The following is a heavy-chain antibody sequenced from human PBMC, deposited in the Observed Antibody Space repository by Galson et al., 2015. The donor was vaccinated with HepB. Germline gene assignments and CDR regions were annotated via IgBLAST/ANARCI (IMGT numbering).Heavy chain of an antibody. Sequence: SLRLSCAASGFTFSSFTMNWVRQAPGKRLEWVSYISTTGTNIFYVDSVKGRFAASRDNAKNSLYLQMNSLRAEDTAIYYCARVVLSGSYWYFDFWGQGTLVTVSS. D-gene: IGHD1-26*01. J-gene: IGHJ4*02. CDR2: ISTTGTNI. V-gene: IGHV3-48*01. CDR1: GFTFSSFT. CDR3: ARVVLSGSYWYFDF.